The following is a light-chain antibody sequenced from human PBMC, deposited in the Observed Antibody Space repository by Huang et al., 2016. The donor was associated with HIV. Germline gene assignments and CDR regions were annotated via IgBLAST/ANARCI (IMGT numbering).Light chain of an antibody. V-gene: IGKV3-15*01. Sequence: EIVMTQSPATLSVSPGERATLSCRASQSVSTNLAWSQQKAGQAPRLLMYGTSTRATGVPARFSGSGSGTGFTLTISSLQSEDFAVYYCQQYNNWPPLTFGGGTRVEIK. CDR1: QSVSTN. J-gene: IGKJ4*01. CDR2: GTS. CDR3: QQYNNWPPLT.